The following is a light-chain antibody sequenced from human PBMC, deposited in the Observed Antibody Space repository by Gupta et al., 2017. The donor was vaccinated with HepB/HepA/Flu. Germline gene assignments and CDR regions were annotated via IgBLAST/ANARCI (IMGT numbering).Light chain of an antibody. V-gene: IGKV3-20*01. Sequence: EIVLTQSPGTLSLSPGARATLSCRDSQSVSSSHLNWHQQKPGQATRLLIYGTSSMANGIPDRFSGSGFATVFTLTISRLEPEDVGVYYCQKTGTFGQGTKVEIK. CDR1: QSVSSSH. CDR3: QKTGT. J-gene: IGKJ1*01. CDR2: GTS.